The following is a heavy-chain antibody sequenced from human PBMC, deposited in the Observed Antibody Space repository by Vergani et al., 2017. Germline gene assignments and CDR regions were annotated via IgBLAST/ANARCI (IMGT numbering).Heavy chain of an antibody. CDR2: ISAYNGNT. CDR3: ARGRRSSSSSKGWFDP. Sequence: QVQLVQSGAEVKKPGASVKVSCKASGYTFSTYGISWVRQAPGQGLEWMGWISAYNGNTNYPEKFQGRLTMTTDTSTRTAYMELRSLRSEDTAVYYCARGRRSSSSSKGWFDPWGQGTLVTVSS. D-gene: IGHD6-6*01. J-gene: IGHJ5*02. V-gene: IGHV1-18*01. CDR1: GYTFSTYG.